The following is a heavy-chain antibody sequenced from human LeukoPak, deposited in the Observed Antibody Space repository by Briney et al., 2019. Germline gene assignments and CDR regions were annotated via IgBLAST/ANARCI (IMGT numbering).Heavy chain of an antibody. Sequence: PSETLSLTCTVSGGSISSYYWSWIRQPPGKGLEWIGEIYHSGSTNYNPPLKSRVTLSVDTSKNQFSLKLTSVTAADTAGYYCARARETEAIDYWSQGTLVTVSS. V-gene: IGHV4-59*12. J-gene: IGHJ4*02. CDR1: GGSISSYY. CDR2: IYHSGST. CDR3: ARARETEAIDY.